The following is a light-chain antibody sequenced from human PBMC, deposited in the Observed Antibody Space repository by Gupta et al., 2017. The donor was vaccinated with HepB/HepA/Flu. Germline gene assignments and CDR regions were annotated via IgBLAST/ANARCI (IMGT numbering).Light chain of an antibody. J-gene: IGLJ1*01. V-gene: IGLV1-40*01. CDR1: NSTIGAGYS. CDR3: QSYDSSLSAYV. Sequence: QSVLTQPPSVSGAPGQKVTIPCTGRNSTIGAGYSVHWYRQLPGTAPKLLIFGYSHRPSGVPDRFSGSKSDTSASLAITGLQAEDEADYYCQSYDSSLSAYVFGLGTKVTVL. CDR2: GYS.